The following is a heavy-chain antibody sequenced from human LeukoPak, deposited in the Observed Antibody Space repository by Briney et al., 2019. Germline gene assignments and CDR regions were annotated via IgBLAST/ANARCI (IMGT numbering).Heavy chain of an antibody. V-gene: IGHV4-39*07. Sequence: SETLSLTCTVSGGSISSSNYYWGWIRQPPGKGLEWIGSIYYSGSTYYNPSLKSRVTISVDTSKNQFSLKLSSVTAADTAVYYCARDKSSGWSGGPPIDYWGQGTLVTVSS. J-gene: IGHJ4*02. CDR2: IYYSGST. CDR1: GGSISSSNYY. D-gene: IGHD6-19*01. CDR3: ARDKSSGWSGGPPIDY.